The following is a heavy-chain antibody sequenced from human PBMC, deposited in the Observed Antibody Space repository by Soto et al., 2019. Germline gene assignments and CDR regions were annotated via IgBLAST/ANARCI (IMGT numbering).Heavy chain of an antibody. J-gene: IGHJ4*02. D-gene: IGHD2-15*01. CDR1: GYSFEDYS. V-gene: IGHV3-9*01. Sequence: GGSLRLSCVGSGYSFEDYSMHWVRQAPGKGLEWVSGISWNGNFTGYADSVKGRFTISRDNAKNSLFLQMRSLRLEDTALYYCVGGSWFDWGRGTLVTVSS. CDR3: VGGSWFD. CDR2: ISWNGNFT.